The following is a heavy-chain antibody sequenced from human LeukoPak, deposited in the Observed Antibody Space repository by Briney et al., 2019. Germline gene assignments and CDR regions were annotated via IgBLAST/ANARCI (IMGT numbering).Heavy chain of an antibody. CDR1: GGSISIYY. V-gene: IGHV4-59*01. CDR3: ASLRGVAGTFSEFLF. Sequence: PSETPSFTCSVAGGSISIYYWSWLRQPPGKGLEWIGIVSYSGSTTYNPSLKSRVTISVDTSKNPFSLKLSSVTAADTAVYYCASLRGVAGTFSEFLFWGQGTLVTVSS. CDR2: VSYSGST. J-gene: IGHJ4*02. D-gene: IGHD1-7*01.